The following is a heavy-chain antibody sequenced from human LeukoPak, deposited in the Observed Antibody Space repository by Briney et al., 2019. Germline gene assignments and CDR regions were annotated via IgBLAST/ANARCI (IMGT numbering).Heavy chain of an antibody. D-gene: IGHD4-17*01. V-gene: IGHV1-18*01. CDR2: ISAYNGNT. J-gene: IGHJ4*02. CDR1: GYTFINFG. CDR3: ARAHYGDPPGDY. Sequence: ASVKVSCTASGYTFINFGIYWVRQAPGQGLEWMGWISAYNGNTKYAQQFRGRVTMTTDTSTSTAYMELRSLRSGDTAVYYCARAHYGDPPGDYWGQGTLVTVSS.